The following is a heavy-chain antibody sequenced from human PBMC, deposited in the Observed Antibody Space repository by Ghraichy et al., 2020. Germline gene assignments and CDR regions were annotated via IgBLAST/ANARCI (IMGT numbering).Heavy chain of an antibody. CDR3: TRDRAVADKSAFDI. Sequence: GGSLRLSCAASGFPVRNYVMSWVRQVPGKGLEWVGRSRSKAKSYRTEYAASVKGRFTISRDDSKNSLYLQMSSLKTEDSAVYYCTRDRAVADKSAFDIWGRGTMVTVSS. V-gene: IGHV3-72*01. D-gene: IGHD6-19*01. CDR2: SRSKAKSYRT. J-gene: IGHJ3*02. CDR1: GFPVRNYV.